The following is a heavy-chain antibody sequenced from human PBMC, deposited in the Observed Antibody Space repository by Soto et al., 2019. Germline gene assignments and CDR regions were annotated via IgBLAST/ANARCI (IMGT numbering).Heavy chain of an antibody. CDR1: GFTFDDYA. V-gene: IGHV3-49*03. J-gene: IGHJ4*02. Sequence: QPGGSLRLSCTSSGFTFDDYAMSWFRQAPGKGVDWVGFIRSKAYGGTTEYAASVKGRFTISRDDSKSIAYLQMNSLKTEDTAVYYCTRAAPYYYDSSGWWYYFDYWGQGTLVTVSS. CDR2: IRSKAYGGTT. D-gene: IGHD3-22*01. CDR3: TRAAPYYYDSSGWWYYFDY.